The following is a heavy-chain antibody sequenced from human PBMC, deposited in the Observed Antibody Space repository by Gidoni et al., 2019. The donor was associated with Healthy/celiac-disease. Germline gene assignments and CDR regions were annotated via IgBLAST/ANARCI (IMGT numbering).Heavy chain of an antibody. Sequence: QVQLQESGPGLVKPSETLYLPCTVPGGSVSSGSYYWRWLRPPPGKGLEWIGYIYYSGSTNYNPSLKSRVTISVDTSKNQFSLKLSSVTAADTAVYYCARETSITMVRGVADPDYYYYYMDVWGKGTTVTVSS. CDR1: GGSVSSGSYY. CDR3: ARETSITMVRGVADPDYYYYYMDV. CDR2: IYYSGST. V-gene: IGHV4-61*01. J-gene: IGHJ6*03. D-gene: IGHD3-10*01.